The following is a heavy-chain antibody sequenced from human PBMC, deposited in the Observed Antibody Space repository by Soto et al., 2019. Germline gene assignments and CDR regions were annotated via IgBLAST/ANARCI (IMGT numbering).Heavy chain of an antibody. D-gene: IGHD3-3*01. CDR3: ARDLTIFGVATNFDY. CDR2: IWYDGSNK. J-gene: IGHJ4*02. Sequence: GGALRLSCAAAGFTFSSYGMHWVRQAPGKGLEWVAVIWYDGSNKYYADSVKGRFTISRDNSKNTLYLQMNSLRAEDTAVYYCARDLTIFGVATNFDYWGQGTLVTVSS. V-gene: IGHV3-33*01. CDR1: GFTFSSYG.